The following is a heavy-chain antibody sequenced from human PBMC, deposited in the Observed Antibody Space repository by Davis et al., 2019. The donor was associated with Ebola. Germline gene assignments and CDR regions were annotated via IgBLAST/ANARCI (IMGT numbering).Heavy chain of an antibody. D-gene: IGHD2-21*01. CDR3: AREYLGYSTNFDY. CDR2: LNHNNGGT. CDR1: GYTFIDYY. J-gene: IGHJ4*02. V-gene: IGHV1-2*02. Sequence: ASVTVSCKAGGYTFIDYYMHWVRQAPGQGLEWMGWLNHNNGGTKYAQKFQGRLIMTRDTYISTAHMELNSLGSDDTSLYFCAREYLGYSTNFDYWGQGTPVTVSS.